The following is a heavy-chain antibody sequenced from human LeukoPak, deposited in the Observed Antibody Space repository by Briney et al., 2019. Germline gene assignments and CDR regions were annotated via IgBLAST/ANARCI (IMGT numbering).Heavy chain of an antibody. V-gene: IGHV4-34*01. D-gene: IGHD5-18*01. CDR1: GGSFSGYY. CDR3: ARGGVGTAMVTLLDGGAARFDY. Sequence: SETLSLTCAVYGGSFSGYYWSWIRQPPGKGLEWIGEINHSGSTNYNPSLKSRVTISVDTSKNQFFLKLSSVTAADTAVYYCARGGVGTAMVTLLDGGAARFDYWGQGTLVTVFS. J-gene: IGHJ4*02. CDR2: INHSGST.